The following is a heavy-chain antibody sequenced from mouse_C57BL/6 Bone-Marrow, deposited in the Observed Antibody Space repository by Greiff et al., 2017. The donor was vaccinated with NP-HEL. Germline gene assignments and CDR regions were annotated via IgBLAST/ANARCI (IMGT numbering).Heavy chain of an antibody. CDR1: GFTFSNYW. Sequence: VMLVESGGGLVQPGGSMKLSCVASGFTFSNYWMNWVRQSPEKGLEWVAQIRLKSDNYATYYAESVKGRFTISRDDSKSSVYLQMNNLRAEDTGIYYCTGGTSLLRLDYWGQGTTLTVSS. D-gene: IGHD1-2*01. CDR3: TGGTSLLRLDY. CDR2: IRLKSDNYAT. V-gene: IGHV6-3*01. J-gene: IGHJ2*01.